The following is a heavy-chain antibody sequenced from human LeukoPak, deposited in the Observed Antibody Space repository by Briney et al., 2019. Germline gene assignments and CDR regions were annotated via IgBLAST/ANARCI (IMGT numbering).Heavy chain of an antibody. Sequence: PETLYLTCTVSGGSISSTSYYWGWIRQPPGKGLDWIGSIYYSGSTYYNPSLKSRVTISVDTSKNQFSLKLSSVTAADTAVYYCASYDSTTFDYWGQGTLVTVSS. CDR3: ASYDSTTFDY. V-gene: IGHV4-39*01. CDR1: GGSISSTSYY. J-gene: IGHJ4*02. D-gene: IGHD3-22*01. CDR2: IYYSGST.